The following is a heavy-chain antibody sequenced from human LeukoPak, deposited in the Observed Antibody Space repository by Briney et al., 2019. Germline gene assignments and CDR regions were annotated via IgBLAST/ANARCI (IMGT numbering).Heavy chain of an antibody. Sequence: SVKVSCKASGGTFSSYAISWVRQAPGQGLEWMGRIIPILGIANYAQKFQGRVTITADKSTSTAYMELSSLRSEDTAVYYCARCQTNYGDYRANWFDPWGQGTLVTVSS. J-gene: IGHJ5*02. CDR3: ARCQTNYGDYRANWFDP. CDR1: GGTFSSYA. V-gene: IGHV1-69*04. CDR2: IIPILGIA. D-gene: IGHD4-17*01.